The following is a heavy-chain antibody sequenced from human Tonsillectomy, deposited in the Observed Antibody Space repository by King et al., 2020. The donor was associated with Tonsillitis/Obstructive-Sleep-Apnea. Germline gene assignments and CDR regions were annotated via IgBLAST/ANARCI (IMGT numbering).Heavy chain of an antibody. CDR1: GFAFSSYA. CDR2: INFDGGRT. J-gene: IGHJ4*02. CDR3: ASEEFGESGSNHQ. Sequence: GQLVQSGGGLAQPGGSRRLSCAASGFAFSSYAMHWVRQAPGKGLEYVSAINFDGGRTYYADSVEGRFTISRDNSKSTLYLQMSSLRADDTAVYYCASEEFGESGSNHQWGQGTRVPVSS. V-gene: IGHV3-64*04. D-gene: IGHD3-10*01.